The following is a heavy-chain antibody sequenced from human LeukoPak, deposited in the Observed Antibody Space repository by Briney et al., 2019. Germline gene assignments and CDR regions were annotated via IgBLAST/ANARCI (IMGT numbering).Heavy chain of an antibody. CDR1: GYTFTGYY. Sequence: ASVKVSCKASGYTFTGYYMHWVRQATGQGLEWMGWINPNSGGTNYAQKFQGWVTMTRDTSISTAYMELSRLRSDDTAVYYCARLVGTGYETYYFDYWGQGTLVTVSS. CDR3: ARLVGTGYETYYFDY. D-gene: IGHD5-12*01. CDR2: INPNSGGT. V-gene: IGHV1-2*04. J-gene: IGHJ4*02.